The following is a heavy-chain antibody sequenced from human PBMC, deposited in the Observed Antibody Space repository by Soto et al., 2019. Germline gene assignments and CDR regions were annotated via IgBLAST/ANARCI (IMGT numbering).Heavy chain of an antibody. Sequence: ASVKVSCKASGHTFTSYYMHWVRQAPGQGLEWMGIIKPSGGSTSYAQKFQGRVTKTREKSTSTVYMELSSLRSEDTAVYYCARESAAAGNAWFDPWGQGTLVTVSS. J-gene: IGHJ5*02. CDR3: ARESAAAGNAWFDP. V-gene: IGHV1-46*01. D-gene: IGHD6-13*01. CDR2: IKPSGGST. CDR1: GHTFTSYY.